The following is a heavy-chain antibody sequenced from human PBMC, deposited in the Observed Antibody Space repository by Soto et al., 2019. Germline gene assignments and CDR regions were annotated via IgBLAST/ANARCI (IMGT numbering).Heavy chain of an antibody. Sequence: SETLSLTCTVSGDSIIISDFYWGWFRQPPGKGLEWIGSIFYLGSSYYNPSLKSRVTMSVDTSKNQFSLRLRSVTAADTALYFCARHSLALRKNNWFDPWGQGIMVTSPQ. CDR3: ARHSLALRKNNWFDP. J-gene: IGHJ5*02. CDR1: GDSIIISDFY. V-gene: IGHV4-39*01. CDR2: IFYLGSS. D-gene: IGHD3-3*02.